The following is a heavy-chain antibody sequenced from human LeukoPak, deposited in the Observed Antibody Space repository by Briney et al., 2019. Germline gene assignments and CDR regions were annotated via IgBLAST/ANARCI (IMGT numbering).Heavy chain of an antibody. Sequence: SQTLSLTCTVSGGSISSGDYYWSWIRQPPGKGLEWIGYIYYSGSTYYNPSLKSRVTISVDTSKNQFSLKLSSVTAADTAVYYCARGTYGDYVEPFDYWGQGTLVTVSS. CDR3: ARGTYGDYVEPFDY. V-gene: IGHV4-30-4*01. J-gene: IGHJ4*02. CDR1: GGSISSGDYY. D-gene: IGHD4-17*01. CDR2: IYYSGST.